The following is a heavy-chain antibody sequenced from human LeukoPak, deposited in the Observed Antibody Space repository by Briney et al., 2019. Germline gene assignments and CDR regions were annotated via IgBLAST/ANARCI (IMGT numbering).Heavy chain of an antibody. D-gene: IGHD3-22*01. J-gene: IGHJ4*02. CDR1: GGTSNSHA. Sequence: GSSVKVSCKACGGTSNSHAISWVRQAPGQGLEWMGRIIPNLGTTNRAQNFQDRVTLTADKSTNTAYMELTSLTSDDTAVYYCATTNDGGGYQWGDFFDFWGQGTLVTVSS. CDR2: IIPNLGTT. V-gene: IGHV1-69*04. CDR3: ATTNDGGGYQWGDFFDF.